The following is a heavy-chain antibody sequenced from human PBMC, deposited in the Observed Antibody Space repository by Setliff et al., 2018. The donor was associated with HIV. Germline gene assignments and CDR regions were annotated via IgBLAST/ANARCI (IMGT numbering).Heavy chain of an antibody. V-gene: IGHV4-61*02. Sequence: SETLSLTCTVSGGSISSGNYYWSWIRQPAGKGLERIGRIYTSGSTNYNPSLKSRVSISIDTSKNQFSLKLSSVTAADTAVFYCARDKGYSYGTYGAFDIRGQGTMVTVSS. CDR1: GGSISSGNYY. CDR3: ARDKGYSYGTYGAFDI. D-gene: IGHD5-18*01. CDR2: IYTSGST. J-gene: IGHJ3*02.